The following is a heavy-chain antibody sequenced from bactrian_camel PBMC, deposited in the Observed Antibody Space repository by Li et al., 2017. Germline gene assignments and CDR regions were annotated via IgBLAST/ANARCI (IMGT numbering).Heavy chain of an antibody. V-gene: IGHV3S53*01. Sequence: HVQLVESGGASVQTGGSLTLSCVASGFSYSPNMAWFRQAPGKEREAIASINSETLTNYADSVKGRFTVSKDNAKNTLYLEMNSLTPEDTGMYYCAAGGGGIAGECIAWEDDFSYWGQGTQVTVS. CDR2: INSETLT. J-gene: IGHJ6*01. CDR1: GFSYSPN. CDR3: AAGGGGIAGECIAWEDDFSY. D-gene: IGHD1*01.